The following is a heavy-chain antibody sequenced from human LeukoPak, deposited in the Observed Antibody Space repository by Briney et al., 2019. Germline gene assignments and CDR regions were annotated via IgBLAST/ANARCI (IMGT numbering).Heavy chain of an antibody. CDR1: GYTFTGYY. V-gene: IGHV1-2*02. CDR3: ARAGDYVWGSYRPLDY. CDR2: INPNSGGT. J-gene: IGHJ4*02. D-gene: IGHD3-16*02. Sequence: ASVTVSCKASGYTFTGYYTHWVRQAPGQGLEWMGWINPNSGGTNYAQKFQGRVTMTRDTSISTAYMELSRLRSDDTAVYYCARAGDYVWGSYRPLDYWGQGTLVTVSS.